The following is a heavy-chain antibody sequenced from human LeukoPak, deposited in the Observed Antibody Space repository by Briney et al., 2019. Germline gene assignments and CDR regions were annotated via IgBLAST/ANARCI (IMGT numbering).Heavy chain of an antibody. J-gene: IGHJ4*02. D-gene: IGHD4-11*01. CDR1: GYTFTGYY. CDR2: INPNSGGT. Sequence: GASVKVSCKASGYTFTGYYMHWVRQAPGQGLEWMGWINPNSGGTNDAQKFQGRVTMTRDTSISTAYMELSRLRSDDTAVYYCARDVRYSPYYFDYWGQGTLVTVSS. V-gene: IGHV1-2*02. CDR3: ARDVRYSPYYFDY.